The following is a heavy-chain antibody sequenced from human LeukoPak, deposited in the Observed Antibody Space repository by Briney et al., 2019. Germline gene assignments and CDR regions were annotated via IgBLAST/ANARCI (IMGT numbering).Heavy chain of an antibody. Sequence: GGSLRLSCAASGFTFSSYAMHWVRQAPGKGLEWVAVISYDGSNKYYADSVKGRFTISRDNSKNTLYLQMNSLRAEDTAVYYCARDGVMITFGGVIAIPGPIDYWGQGTLVTVSS. CDR3: ARDGVMITFGGVIAIPGPIDY. CDR2: ISYDGSNK. CDR1: GFTFSSYA. D-gene: IGHD3-16*02. J-gene: IGHJ4*02. V-gene: IGHV3-30-3*01.